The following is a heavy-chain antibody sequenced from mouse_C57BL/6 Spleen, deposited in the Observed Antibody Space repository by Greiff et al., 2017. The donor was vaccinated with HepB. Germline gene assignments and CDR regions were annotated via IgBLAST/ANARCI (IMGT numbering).Heavy chain of an antibody. CDR2: ISYDGSN. CDR3: ARFHYYGSSYGYFDV. Sequence: EVKLQESGPGLVKPSQSLSLTCSVTGYSITSGYYWNWIRQFPGNKLEWMGYISYDGSNNYNPSLKNRISITRDTSKNQFFLKLNSVTTEDTATYYCARFHYYGSSYGYFDVWGTGTTVTVSS. V-gene: IGHV3-6*01. CDR1: GYSITSGYY. D-gene: IGHD1-1*01. J-gene: IGHJ1*03.